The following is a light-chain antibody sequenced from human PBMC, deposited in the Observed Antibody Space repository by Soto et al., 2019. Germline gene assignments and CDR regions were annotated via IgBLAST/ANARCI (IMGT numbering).Light chain of an antibody. V-gene: IGKV1-9*01. J-gene: IGKJ4*01. CDR2: AAS. Sequence: DIQLTQSPSFLSASVGDRVTITCRASQDISDYLAWYQQRPGKAPKLLIYAASTLQSGVPSRFSSSGSGTEFTLTISSLQPEDVATYSCQQLNSYPLTFGGGTKVDIK. CDR3: QQLNSYPLT. CDR1: QDISDY.